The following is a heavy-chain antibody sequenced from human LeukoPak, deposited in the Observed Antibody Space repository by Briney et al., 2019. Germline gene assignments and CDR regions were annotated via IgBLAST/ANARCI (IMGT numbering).Heavy chain of an antibody. V-gene: IGHV4-34*01. Sequence: MTSETLSLTCAVYGGSFSGYYWSWIRQPPGKGLEWIGEINHSGSTNYNPSLKSRVTISVDTSKNQFSLKLSSVTAADTAVYYCARGQIVVVPAARGYYYGMDVWGQGTTVTVSS. J-gene: IGHJ6*02. CDR1: GGSFSGYY. D-gene: IGHD2-2*01. CDR3: ARGQIVVVPAARGYYYGMDV. CDR2: INHSGST.